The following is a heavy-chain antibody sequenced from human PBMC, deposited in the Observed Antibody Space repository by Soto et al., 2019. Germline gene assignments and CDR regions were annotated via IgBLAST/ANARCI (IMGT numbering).Heavy chain of an antibody. CDR2: ISAYNGNT. J-gene: IGHJ5*02. CDR3: AREGAELETSALHNWFDP. D-gene: IGHD1-1*01. Sequence: QVQLVQSGAEVKKPGASVKVSCKASGYTFTTYDISWVRQAPGQGLEWMGWISAYNGNTNYAQNLQGRVTMTTDTSTNTAYMELRSLRSDDTAVYYCAREGAELETSALHNWFDPWGQGTLVTVSS. V-gene: IGHV1-18*01. CDR1: GYTFTTYD.